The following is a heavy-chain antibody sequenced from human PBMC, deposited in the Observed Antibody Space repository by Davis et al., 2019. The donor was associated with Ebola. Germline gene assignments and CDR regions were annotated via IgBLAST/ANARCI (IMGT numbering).Heavy chain of an antibody. CDR3: ARASEELREDY. CDR2: INPNDGRT. J-gene: IGHJ4*02. Sequence: AASVKVSCKASGYTFTNYYMHWVRQAPGQGLEWMGMINPNDGRTIYAQKFQGRVTVTRDTSTTTVYMDLSRLRSDDTAVYYCARASEELREDYWGQGTLVTVSS. CDR1: GYTFTNYY. D-gene: IGHD1-7*01. V-gene: IGHV1-46*01.